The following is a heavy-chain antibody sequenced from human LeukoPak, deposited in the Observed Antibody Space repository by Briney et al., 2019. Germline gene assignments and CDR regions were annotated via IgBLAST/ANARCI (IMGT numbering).Heavy chain of an antibody. D-gene: IGHD5-18*01. Sequence: VASVKVSCKASGNTFTDYYMHWVRQAPGQGLEWMGWINPNSGGTNYAQKFQGRVTMTRDTSISTAYMELSRLRSDDTAVYYCARDGGYSYGKIDYWGQGTLVTVSS. J-gene: IGHJ4*02. V-gene: IGHV1-2*02. CDR3: ARDGGYSYGKIDY. CDR1: GNTFTDYY. CDR2: INPNSGGT.